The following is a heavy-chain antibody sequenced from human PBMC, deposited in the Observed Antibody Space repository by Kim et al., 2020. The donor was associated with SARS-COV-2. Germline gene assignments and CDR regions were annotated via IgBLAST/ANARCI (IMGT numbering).Heavy chain of an antibody. Sequence: GGSLRLSCVASGFTFSDYYMSWIRQAPGKGLEWISYISSSGSTIYYADSVKGRFTISRDNAKNSLYLQMNSLRAEDTAVYYCARDEQQLWFAVYWGQGTLVTVSS. CDR1: GFTFSDYY. CDR2: ISSSGSTI. J-gene: IGHJ4*02. D-gene: IGHD6-13*01. V-gene: IGHV3-11*01. CDR3: ARDEQQLWFAVY.